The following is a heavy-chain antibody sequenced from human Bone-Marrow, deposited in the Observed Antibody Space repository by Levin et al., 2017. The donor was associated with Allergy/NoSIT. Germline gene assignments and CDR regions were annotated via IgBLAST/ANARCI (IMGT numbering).Heavy chain of an antibody. CDR2: INPNSGGT. V-gene: IGHV1-2*02. CDR3: ARERGGIAVAGAFDT. Sequence: ASVKVSCKASGYTFTGYYMHWVRQAPGQGLEWMGWINPNSGGTNYAQKFQGRVTMTRDTSISTAYMELSRLRSDDTAVYYCARERGGIAVAGAFDTWGQGTMVTVSS. D-gene: IGHD6-19*01. CDR1: GYTFTGYY. J-gene: IGHJ3*02.